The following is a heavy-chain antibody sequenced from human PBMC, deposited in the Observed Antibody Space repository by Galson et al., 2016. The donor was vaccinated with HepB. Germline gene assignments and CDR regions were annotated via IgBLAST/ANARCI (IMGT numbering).Heavy chain of an antibody. CDR2: IYAGDSDT. Sequence: QSGAEVKEPGESLKISCKASGYKFSSSWIGWVRQVPGKGLEWMGVIYAGDSDTRYSPSFQGQVTISADEATTTAYVQWSSLRASDTAINYCARRDDSLTGYSYWGQGTLVTVS. CDR3: ARRDDSLTGYSY. V-gene: IGHV5-51*01. J-gene: IGHJ4*02. CDR1: GYKFSSSW. D-gene: IGHD3-9*01.